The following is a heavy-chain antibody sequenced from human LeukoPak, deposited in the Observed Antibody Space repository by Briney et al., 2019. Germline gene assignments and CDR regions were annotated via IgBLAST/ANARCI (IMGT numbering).Heavy chain of an antibody. Sequence: SETLSLTCTLSANSISSYYWSWIRQSPGKGLEWIGNIYYGGTTNPNPSLKTRVTISLDTSKKQLSLKLTSVTAADTAIYYCARHADYYDSSGYFFDYWGQGTLVTVSS. CDR3: ARHADYYDSSGYFFDY. V-gene: IGHV4-59*08. D-gene: IGHD3-22*01. J-gene: IGHJ4*02. CDR1: ANSISSYY. CDR2: IYYGGTT.